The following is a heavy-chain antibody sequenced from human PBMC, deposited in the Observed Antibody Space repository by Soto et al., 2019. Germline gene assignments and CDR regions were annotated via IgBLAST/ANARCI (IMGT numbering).Heavy chain of an antibody. V-gene: IGHV3-43D*04. CDR1: VFAFDDYA. CDR3: AKDFVSDVYIYYIDY. D-gene: IGHD3-10*01. Sequence: GGSLRLSCAAAVFAFDDYAMHWVLQPPGQGLEWVSLISWDGENEFYAASGKGRFTISRENSNDILYLKMNSRRGDDSALYYCAKDFVSDVYIYYIDYWGQGTLVTV. J-gene: IGHJ4*02. CDR2: ISWDGENE.